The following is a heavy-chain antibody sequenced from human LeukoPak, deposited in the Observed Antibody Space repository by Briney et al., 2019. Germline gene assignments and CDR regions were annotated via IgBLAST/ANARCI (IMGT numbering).Heavy chain of an antibody. V-gene: IGHV3-9*01. CDR2: ISWNSGSI. D-gene: IGHD4-11*01. J-gene: IGHJ4*02. CDR3: ARSNLPVY. Sequence: GGSLRLSCAASGFTFDDYAMHWVRQAPGKGLEWVSGISWNSGSIGYADSVKGRFTISRDNAKNSLYLQMNSLRAEDTAVYYCARSNLPVYWGQGTLVTVSS. CDR1: GFTFDDYA.